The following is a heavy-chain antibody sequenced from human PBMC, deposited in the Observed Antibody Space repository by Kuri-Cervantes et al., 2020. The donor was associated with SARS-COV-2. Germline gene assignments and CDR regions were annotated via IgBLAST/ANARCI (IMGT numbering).Heavy chain of an antibody. D-gene: IGHD6-19*01. CDR2: ISSSGSTI. V-gene: IGHV3-48*04. J-gene: IGHJ3*02. CDR3: ARGVGYSSGLGAFDI. CDR1: GFTFSGFT. Sequence: GESLKISCAASGFTFSGFTMNWVRQAPGKGLEWVSYISSSGSTIYYADSVKGRFTISRDNAKNSLYLQMNSLRAEDTAVYYCARGVGYSSGLGAFDIWGQGTMVTVSS.